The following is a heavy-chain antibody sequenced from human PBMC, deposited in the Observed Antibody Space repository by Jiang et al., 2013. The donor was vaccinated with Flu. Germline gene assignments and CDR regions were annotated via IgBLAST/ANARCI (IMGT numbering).Heavy chain of an antibody. CDR3: ARVERRPSSSWYDYCAMDV. J-gene: IGHJ6*02. D-gene: IGHD6-13*01. CDR1: GYTFTSYA. CDR2: INTNTGNP. V-gene: IGHV7-4-1*02. Sequence: QSGSELKKPGASVKVSCKASGYTFTSYAMNWVRQAPGQGLEWMGWINTNTGNPTYAQGFTGRFVFSLDTSVSTAYLQISSLKAEDIAVYYCARVERRPSSSWYDYCAMDVWGQGTTVTVSS.